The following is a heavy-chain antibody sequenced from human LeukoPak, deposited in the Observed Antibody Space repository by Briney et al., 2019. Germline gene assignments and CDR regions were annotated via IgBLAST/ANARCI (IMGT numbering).Heavy chain of an antibody. Sequence: SETLSLTCTVSGGSISSYYWSCIRQPPGGGLEWMGYIYYSGSTHYNPSLKSRVTMSVDTSKNQFSLKLSSVTAADTAVYYCARDRDTAMGSSYYYGMDVWGQGATVTVSS. CDR3: ARDRDTAMGSSYYYGMDV. V-gene: IGHV4-59*12. CDR1: GGSISSYY. CDR2: IYYSGST. J-gene: IGHJ6*02. D-gene: IGHD5-18*01.